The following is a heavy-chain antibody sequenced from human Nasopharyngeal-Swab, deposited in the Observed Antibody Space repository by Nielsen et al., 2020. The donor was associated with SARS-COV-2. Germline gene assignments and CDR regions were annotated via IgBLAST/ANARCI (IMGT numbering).Heavy chain of an antibody. CDR1: GFTFCDHY. D-gene: IGHD3-3*01. Sequence: GGSLRLSCAASGFTFCDHYMTWVRQAPGKGLEWVSYISPSSGYIYYAESLKGRFTISRDNGKNSVYLQMNSLRADDTAVYFCARQDRFYYYLDVWGKGTTVTVSS. V-gene: IGHV3-11*06. CDR3: ARQDRFYYYLDV. CDR2: ISPSSGYI. J-gene: IGHJ6*03.